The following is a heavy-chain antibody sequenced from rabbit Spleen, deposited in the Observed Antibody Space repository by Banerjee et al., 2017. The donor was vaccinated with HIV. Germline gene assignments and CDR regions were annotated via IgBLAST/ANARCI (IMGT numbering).Heavy chain of an antibody. CDR3: ARDPTIIDRRFYFDL. D-gene: IGHD1-1*01. CDR2: IDSNSGNT. V-gene: IGHV1S45*01. CDR1: GFDFSSGYD. Sequence: QEQLEESGGGLVKPEGSLTLTCKASGFDFSSGYDMCWVRQAPGKGLEWIGCIDSNSGNTYYANWAKGRFAISKTSSTTVTLRMTSLTAADTATYFSARDPTIIDRRFYFDLWGPGTLVTVS. J-gene: IGHJ4*01.